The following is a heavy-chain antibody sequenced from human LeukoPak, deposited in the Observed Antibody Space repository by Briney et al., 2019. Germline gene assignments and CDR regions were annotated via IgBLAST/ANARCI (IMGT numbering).Heavy chain of an antibody. CDR1: GYTFTSYD. V-gene: IGHV1-8*01. CDR2: MNPNSGNT. Sequence: GASVKVSCKASGYTFTSYDMNWVRQTTGQGLEWMGWMNPNSGNTGYAQKFQGRVTMTRNTSISTAYMELSSLRSEDTAVYYCARGSQVLRFLEWFSYYYYYYGMDVWGQGTTVTVSS. D-gene: IGHD3-3*01. J-gene: IGHJ6*02. CDR3: ARGSQVLRFLEWFSYYYYYYGMDV.